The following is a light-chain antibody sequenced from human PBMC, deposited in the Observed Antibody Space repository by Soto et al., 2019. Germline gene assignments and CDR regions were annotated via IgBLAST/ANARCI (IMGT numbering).Light chain of an antibody. V-gene: IGLV1-51*02. CDR3: GTWDNSLSAGGV. Sequence: QSVLTQPPSVSVAPGQKVTISCSGSSSNIGNNYVSWYQQLPGTAPKLLIYENTKRPSGIPDRFSGSKSGTSATLDITGLQAGDEADYYCGTWDNSLSAGGVFGGGTKLTVL. CDR1: SSNIGNNY. J-gene: IGLJ2*01. CDR2: ENT.